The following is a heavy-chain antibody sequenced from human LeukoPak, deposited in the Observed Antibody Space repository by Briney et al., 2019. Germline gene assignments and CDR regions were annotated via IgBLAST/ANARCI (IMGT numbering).Heavy chain of an antibody. CDR3: AKDNTVTTSGPFFDY. CDR1: GFTFSNYG. D-gene: IGHD4-17*01. Sequence: GGSLRLSCAASGFTFSNYGMNWVRQAPGKGLEWGAFIRYDGSKEYYADSVKGRFTISRDNSKNTLYLQMNSLRAEDTAVYYCAKDNTVTTSGPFFDYWGQGTLVTVSS. V-gene: IGHV3-30*02. CDR2: IRYDGSKE. J-gene: IGHJ4*02.